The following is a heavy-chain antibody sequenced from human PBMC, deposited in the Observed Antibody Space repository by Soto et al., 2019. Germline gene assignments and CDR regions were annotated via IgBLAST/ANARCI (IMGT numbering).Heavy chain of an antibody. CDR1: GFTSSDYY. J-gene: IGHJ6*02. D-gene: IGHD5-18*01. Sequence: QVQLVESGGGLVKPGGSLILSCAASGFTSSDYYMSWIRQAPGKGLEWVSSISRSGTTIYYADSVKGRFTISRDNAKNSLYLQMNSLRAEDTAVYYCARDERGEGIQLWTRSRGQDGMDFLGQGTTVTGSS. CDR2: ISRSGTTI. CDR3: ARDERGEGIQLWTRSRGQDGMDF. V-gene: IGHV3-11*01.